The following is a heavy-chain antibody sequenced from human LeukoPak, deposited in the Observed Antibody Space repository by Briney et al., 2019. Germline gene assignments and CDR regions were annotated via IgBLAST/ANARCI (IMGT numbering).Heavy chain of an antibody. V-gene: IGHV3-53*01. J-gene: IGHJ4*02. CDR2: IYSGGST. D-gene: IGHD3-9*01. CDR3: AKDLVSYYDILTGYSAFDY. Sequence: GGSLRLSCAASGFTVSSNYMSWVRLAPGKGLEWVSVIYSGGSTYYADSVKGRFTISRDNPKNTLYLQMNSLRAEDTAVYYCAKDLVSYYDILTGYSAFDYWGQGTLVTVSS. CDR1: GFTVSSNY.